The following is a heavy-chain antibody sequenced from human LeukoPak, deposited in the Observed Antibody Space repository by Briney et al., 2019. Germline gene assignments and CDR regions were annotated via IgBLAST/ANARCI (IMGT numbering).Heavy chain of an antibody. CDR2: TYYSGST. J-gene: IGHJ4*02. CDR1: GGSISSYY. CDR3: ARDSQLTGFDY. D-gene: IGHD1-1*01. V-gene: IGHV4-59*12. Sequence: PSETLSLTCTVSGGSISSYYWSWIRQPPGKGLEWIGYTYYSGSTNYNPSLKSRVTISVDTSKNQFSLKLSSVTAADTAVYYCARDSQLTGFDYWGQGTLVTVSS.